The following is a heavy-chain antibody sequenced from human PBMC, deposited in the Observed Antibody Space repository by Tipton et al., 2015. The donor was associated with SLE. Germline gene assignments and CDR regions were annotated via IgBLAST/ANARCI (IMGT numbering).Heavy chain of an antibody. CDR2: ISGTGRTT. J-gene: IGHJ4*02. CDR1: GLTFSNYA. D-gene: IGHD6-19*01. Sequence: SLRLSCAASGLTFSNYAMSWVRQAPGKGLEWVSAISGTGRTTYYADSVKGRFTISRDNSKNTRHLEMNSLRADDTAVYYCAKARYSSGWYVFDYWGQGTLVTVSS. V-gene: IGHV3-23*01. CDR3: AKARYSSGWYVFDY.